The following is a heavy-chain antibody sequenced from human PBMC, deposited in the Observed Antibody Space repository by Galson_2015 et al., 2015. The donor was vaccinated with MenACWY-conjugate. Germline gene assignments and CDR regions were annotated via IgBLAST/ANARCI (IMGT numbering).Heavy chain of an antibody. J-gene: IGHJ6*02. CDR1: GFIVSSSY. CDR2: IYIGDST. CDR3: ARHQMVRGVLGVMDV. D-gene: IGHD3-10*01. Sequence: SLRLSCAASGFIVSSSYMNWVRQAPGKGLEGVSVIYIGDSTYYADSVKGRFTITRDNSKNTLYLHMNSLRAEDTAVYYCARHQMVRGVLGVMDVWGQGTTVTVSS. V-gene: IGHV3-53*01.